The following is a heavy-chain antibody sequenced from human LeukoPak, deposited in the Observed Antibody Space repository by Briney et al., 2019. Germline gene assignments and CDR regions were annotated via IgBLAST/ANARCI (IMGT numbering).Heavy chain of an antibody. CDR3: ARLYYDFWSGYFHYYYGMDV. D-gene: IGHD3-3*01. V-gene: IGHV1-8*01. J-gene: IGHJ6*02. Sequence: ASVKVSCKASGYTFTSYDINWVRQATGQGLEWMGWMNPNSGNTGYAQKFQGRVTMTRNTSISTAYMELSSLRSEDTAVYYCARLYYDFWSGYFHYYYGMDVWGQGTTVTVSS. CDR1: GYTFTSYD. CDR2: MNPNSGNT.